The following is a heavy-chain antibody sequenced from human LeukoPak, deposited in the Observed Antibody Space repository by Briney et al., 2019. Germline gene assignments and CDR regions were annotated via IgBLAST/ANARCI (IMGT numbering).Heavy chain of an antibody. CDR1: GFTFDDYA. D-gene: IGHD5-18*01. CDR3: AKSRGYSYVSHFDY. J-gene: IGHJ4*02. Sequence: GGSLRLSCAASGFTFDDYAMNWVRQAPGKGLEWVSGISWNSGTIGYADSVKGRFTISRDSAKNSLYLQMNSLRPEDTALYYCAKSRGYSYVSHFDYWGRGTLVTVSS. V-gene: IGHV3-9*01. CDR2: ISWNSGTI.